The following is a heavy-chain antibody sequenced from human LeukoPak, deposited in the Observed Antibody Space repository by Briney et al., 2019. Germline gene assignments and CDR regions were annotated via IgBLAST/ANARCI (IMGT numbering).Heavy chain of an antibody. Sequence: GGSLRLSCAASGLTVSSNYMSWVRQAPGKGLEWVGRIKSKTDGGTTDYAAPVKGRFTISRDDSKNTLYLQMNSLKTEDTAVYYCTTTEYSSSWPYYYGMDVWDQGTTVTVSS. CDR2: IKSKTDGGTT. CDR3: TTTEYSSSWPYYYGMDV. V-gene: IGHV3-15*01. D-gene: IGHD6-13*01. J-gene: IGHJ6*02. CDR1: GLTVSSNY.